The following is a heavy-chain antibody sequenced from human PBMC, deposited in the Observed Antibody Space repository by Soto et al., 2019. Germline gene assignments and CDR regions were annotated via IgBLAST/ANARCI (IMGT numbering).Heavy chain of an antibody. CDR1: GGSISTYY. CDR2: IYNSGST. CDR3: ARARITMVREVIKYNMDV. Sequence: PSETRSLTCTVSGGSISTYYWSWIRRPPGKGLEWIGYIYNSGSTHSNPSLQSRVTISVDTSKNQFSLKLSSVTAADTAIYYCARARITMVREVIKYNMDVWGQGTTVTVSS. D-gene: IGHD3-10*01. J-gene: IGHJ6*02. V-gene: IGHV4-59*01.